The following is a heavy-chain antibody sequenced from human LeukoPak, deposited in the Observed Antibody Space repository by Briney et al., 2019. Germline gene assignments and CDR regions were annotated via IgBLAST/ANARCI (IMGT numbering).Heavy chain of an antibody. J-gene: IGHJ2*01. CDR2: INHSGST. V-gene: IGHV4-34*01. CDR1: GGSFSGYY. CDR3: ARVLEGSSGQHWYFDL. D-gene: IGHD6-19*01. Sequence: PSETLSLTCAVYGGSFSGYYWSWIREPPGKGLEWIGEINHSGSTNYNPSLKSRVTISVDTSKNQFSLRLSSVTAADTAVYYCARVLEGSSGQHWYFDLWGRGTLVTVSS.